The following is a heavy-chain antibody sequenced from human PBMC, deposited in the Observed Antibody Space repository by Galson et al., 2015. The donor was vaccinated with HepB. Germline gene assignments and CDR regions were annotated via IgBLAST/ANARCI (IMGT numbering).Heavy chain of an antibody. D-gene: IGHD4-17*01. Sequence: SLRLSCAASGFTFSSYAMHWVRQAPGKGLEWVAVISYDGSNKYYADSVKGRFTISRDNSKNTLYLQMNSLRAEDTAVYYCARVTTLGRKNPYYFDYWGQGTLVTVSS. J-gene: IGHJ4*02. CDR3: ARVTTLGRKNPYYFDY. V-gene: IGHV3-30-3*01. CDR1: GFTFSSYA. CDR2: ISYDGSNK.